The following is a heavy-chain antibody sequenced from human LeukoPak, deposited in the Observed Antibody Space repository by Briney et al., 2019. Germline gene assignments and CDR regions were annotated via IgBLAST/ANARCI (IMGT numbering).Heavy chain of an antibody. J-gene: IGHJ4*02. CDR1: GYTFTGYY. D-gene: IGHD1-1*01. CDR3: ARKRTGTPFDY. V-gene: IGHV1-46*01. Sequence: ASVKVSCKASGYTFTGYYMHWVRQAPGQGVEWMGIINPSGGSTSYAQKFQGRVTMTRDMSTSTVYMELSSLRSEDTAVYYCARKRTGTPFDYWGQGTLVTVSS. CDR2: INPSGGST.